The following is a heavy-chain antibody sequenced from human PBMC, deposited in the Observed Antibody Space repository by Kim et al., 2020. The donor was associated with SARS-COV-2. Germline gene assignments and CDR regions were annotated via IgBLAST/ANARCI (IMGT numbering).Heavy chain of an antibody. J-gene: IGHJ4*02. Sequence: SETLSLTCAVYGGSFSGYYWSWIRQPPGKGLDWIGEINHSGSTNYNPSLKSRVTISVDTSKNQFSLTLSSVTAADTAVYYCARGWGIWRYFDYWGPGTLV. CDR2: INHSGST. CDR1: GGSFSGYY. V-gene: IGHV4-34*01. CDR3: ARGWGIWRYFDY. D-gene: IGHD2-21*01.